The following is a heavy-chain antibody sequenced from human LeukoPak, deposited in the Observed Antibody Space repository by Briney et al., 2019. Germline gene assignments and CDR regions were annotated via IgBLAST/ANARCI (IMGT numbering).Heavy chain of an antibody. V-gene: IGHV3-21*01. CDR3: ATVGYSGGCSFDY. CDR2: ISSTSSYI. CDR1: GFTFSTYS. J-gene: IGHJ4*02. Sequence: GGSLRLSCAASGFTFSTYSMNWVRQAPGKGLEWVSSISSTSSYIYYADSVKGRFTISRDNAQKSLYLQMNSLRAEDTAVYYCATVGYSGGCSFDYWGQGTLVTVSS. D-gene: IGHD6-19*01.